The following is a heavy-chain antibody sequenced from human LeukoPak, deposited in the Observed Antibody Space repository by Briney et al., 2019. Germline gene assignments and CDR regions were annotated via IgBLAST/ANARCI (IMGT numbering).Heavy chain of an antibody. CDR1: GFIFSSYS. D-gene: IGHD6-13*01. V-gene: IGHV3-23*01. CDR2: ITGSGGNT. CDR3: AKAASSSWPSYYYGMDV. Sequence: GGSLRLSCAASGFIFSSYSMSWVRQAPGKGLEWVTVITGSGGNTYYADSVKGRFTISKDNSKNTVYLQMSSLRVDDTAVYYCAKAASSSWPSYYYGMDVWGQGTTVTVSS. J-gene: IGHJ6*02.